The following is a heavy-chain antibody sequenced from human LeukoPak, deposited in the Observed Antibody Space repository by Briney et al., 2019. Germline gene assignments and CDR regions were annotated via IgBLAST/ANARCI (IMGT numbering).Heavy chain of an antibody. CDR1: GFTFSSYS. J-gene: IGHJ6*02. CDR3: ARGGYCSSTSCYLDAMDV. V-gene: IGHV3-21*01. Sequence: GRSLRLSCAASGFTFSSYSMNWVRQAPGKGLEWVSSISSSSSYIYYADSVKGRFTISRDNAKNSLYLQMNSLRAEDTAVYYCARGGYCSSTSCYLDAMDVWGQGTTVTVSS. D-gene: IGHD2-2*01. CDR2: ISSSSSYI.